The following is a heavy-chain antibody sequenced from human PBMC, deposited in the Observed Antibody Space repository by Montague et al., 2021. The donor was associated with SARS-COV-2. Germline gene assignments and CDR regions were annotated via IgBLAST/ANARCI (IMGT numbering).Heavy chain of an antibody. V-gene: IGHV2-70*11. CDR3: ARTSIAAAGTATDY. CDR2: XDWXDDK. CDR1: GFSLSTSGMC. J-gene: IGHJ4*02. Sequence: PALVTPTQTLTLTCTFSGFSLSTSGMCVSRIRQPPGKALEWLARXDWXDDKYYSTSLKTRLTISKDTSKNPVVLTMTNMDPVDTATYYCARTSIAAAGTATDYWGQGTLVTVSS. D-gene: IGHD6-13*01.